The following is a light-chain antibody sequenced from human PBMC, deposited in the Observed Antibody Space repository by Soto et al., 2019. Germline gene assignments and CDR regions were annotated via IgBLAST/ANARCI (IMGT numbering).Light chain of an antibody. CDR2: WAS. Sequence: DIVMTQSPDSLAVSLGERATINCKSSQSLLYRSNNKNYLAWYQQKPGQPPKLLIYWASTRESGVPDRFSGSGSGTDFTLTISSLQAEDVAVYYCQQYYNPPWTFGQGTKVEIK. CDR1: QSLLYRSNNKNY. CDR3: QQYYNPPWT. J-gene: IGKJ1*01. V-gene: IGKV4-1*01.